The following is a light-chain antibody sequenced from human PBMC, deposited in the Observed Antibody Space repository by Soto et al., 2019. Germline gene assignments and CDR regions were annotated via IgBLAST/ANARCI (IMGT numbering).Light chain of an antibody. CDR1: QSVSSGY. Sequence: ENVLTQSPGTLSLSPGERATLSCRSSQSVSSGYLAWYQQTPVRSPRLLLYGAATRATGIPDRFRGSGSGTDFTLTISRPEPDDVAVYHCQQYGNSPWKFGQGTQVEIK. V-gene: IGKV3-20*01. CDR3: QQYGNSPWK. CDR2: GAA. J-gene: IGKJ1*01.